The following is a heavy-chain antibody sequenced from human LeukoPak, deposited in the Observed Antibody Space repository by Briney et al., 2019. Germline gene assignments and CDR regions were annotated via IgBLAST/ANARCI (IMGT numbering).Heavy chain of an antibody. CDR1: GFTVSSNY. CDR2: IYSGGST. V-gene: IGHV3-66*01. Sequence: GGSLRLSCAASGFTVSSNYMSWVRQAPGKGLEWVSVIYSGGSTYYADSVKGRFTISRENSKNTLYLQMNSLRAEDTAVYYCARDPVGAIGYGMDVWGQGTTVTVSS. D-gene: IGHD1-26*01. J-gene: IGHJ6*02. CDR3: ARDPVGAIGYGMDV.